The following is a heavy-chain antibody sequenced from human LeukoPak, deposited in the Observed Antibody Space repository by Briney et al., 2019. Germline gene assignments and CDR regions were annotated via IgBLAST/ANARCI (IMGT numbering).Heavy chain of an antibody. Sequence: SETLSLTCTVSGGYLSGFYWSWIRQPAGKGLEWIGRIFARGITNYNPSLKRRVTMSVDTSKKQFSLKLSSVTAADTAMYYCVREGGIRAAGTLYCYFDLWGRGTLVTVSS. CDR3: VREGGIRAAGTLYCYFDL. J-gene: IGHJ2*01. D-gene: IGHD6-13*01. V-gene: IGHV4-4*07. CDR2: IFARGIT. CDR1: GGYLSGFY.